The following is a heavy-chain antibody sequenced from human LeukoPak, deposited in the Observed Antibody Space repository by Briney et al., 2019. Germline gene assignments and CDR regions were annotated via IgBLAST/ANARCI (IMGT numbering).Heavy chain of an antibody. CDR3: AGHGVEQWRIDY. J-gene: IGHJ4*02. V-gene: IGHV4-39*01. CDR2: IYYSGST. Sequence: PSETLSLTCTVSGGSINSNSYYWGWIRQPPGKGLEWIGSIYYSGSTYYNPSLKSRVTMSVDTSKNQFSLKLNSVPAADTAVYYCAGHGVEQWRIDYWGQGTLVTVSS. CDR1: GGSINSNSYY. D-gene: IGHD6-19*01.